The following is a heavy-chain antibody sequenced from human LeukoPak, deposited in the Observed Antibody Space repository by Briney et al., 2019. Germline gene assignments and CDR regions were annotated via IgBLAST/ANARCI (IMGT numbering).Heavy chain of an antibody. D-gene: IGHD6-19*01. V-gene: IGHV3-7*01. CDR3: ATHSGWRFDY. CDR1: GFIFSGYW. CDR2: MRQDGNEN. J-gene: IGHJ4*02. Sequence: GSLRLPCAASGFIFSGYWMSWVRQAPGKGLEWVANMRQDGNENYYVDSVKGRFTISRDNAKSSLYLQMNSLRAEDTAVYYCATHSGWRFDYWGQGTLATVSS.